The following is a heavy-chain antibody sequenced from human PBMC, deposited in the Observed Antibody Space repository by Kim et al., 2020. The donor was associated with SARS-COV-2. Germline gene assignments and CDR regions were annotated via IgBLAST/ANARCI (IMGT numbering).Heavy chain of an antibody. J-gene: IGHJ4*02. V-gene: IGHV3-74*01. CDR3: AREVGATSYFDY. D-gene: IGHD1-26*01. Sequence: TYAHSVKCRFPLSRDNAKDTLYLQRNSLRAEDTAVSYCAREVGATSYFDYWGQGTLVTVSS.